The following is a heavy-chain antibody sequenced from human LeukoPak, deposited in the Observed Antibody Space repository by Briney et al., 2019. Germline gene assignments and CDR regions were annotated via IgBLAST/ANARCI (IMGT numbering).Heavy chain of an antibody. D-gene: IGHD6-19*01. CDR1: GGSISSYY. J-gene: IGHJ4*02. Sequence: KLSETLSLTCTVSGGSISSYYWRWIRQPPGKGLEWIGYIYNIGFTTYNPSLKSRVIISVDSYKNHFSLKRSAVTAADTAVYYGGRYQGGWYLDYWGQGTLVTVS. CDR2: IYNIGFT. CDR3: GRYQGGWYLDY. V-gene: IGHV4-59*08.